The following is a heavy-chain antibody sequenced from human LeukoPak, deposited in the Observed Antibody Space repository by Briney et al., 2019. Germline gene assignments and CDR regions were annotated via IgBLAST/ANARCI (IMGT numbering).Heavy chain of an antibody. CDR1: GGSISSYY. J-gene: IGHJ6*02. V-gene: IGHV4-34*01. Sequence: PSETLSLTCTVSGGSISSYYWSWIRQPPGKGLEWIGEINHSGSTNYNPSLKSRVTISVDTSKNQFSLKLSSVTAADTAVYYCAVTGSGSYKRNDYYYYGMDVWGQGTTVTVSS. CDR3: AVTGSGSYKRNDYYYYGMDV. D-gene: IGHD3-10*01. CDR2: INHSGST.